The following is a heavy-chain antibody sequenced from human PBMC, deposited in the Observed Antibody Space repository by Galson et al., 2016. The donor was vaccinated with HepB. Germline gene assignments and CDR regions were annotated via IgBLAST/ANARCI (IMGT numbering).Heavy chain of an antibody. D-gene: IGHD3-10*02. CDR2: DSMDGRRK. CDR3: AKRHEFCPPVGCSVDY. J-gene: IGHJ4*02. Sequence: SLRLSCAGSGFIFRGYGMHWVRQAPGKGLEWVAADSMDGRRKFYADSVRGRFTISRDNSTNMLFLQMDSLRPDDTGVYYCAKRHEFCPPVGCSVDYWGQGTRVSVSS. CDR1: GFIFRGYG. V-gene: IGHV3-30*18.